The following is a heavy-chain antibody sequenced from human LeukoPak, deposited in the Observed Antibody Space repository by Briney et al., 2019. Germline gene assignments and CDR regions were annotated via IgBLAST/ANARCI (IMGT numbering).Heavy chain of an antibody. CDR3: ARDSMSGSYLSGSGGCFDY. V-gene: IGHV3-33*01. Sequence: GGSLRLSCAASGFTFSSYGMHWVRQAPGKGLEWVAVIWYDGSNKYYADSVKGRFTISRDNSKNTLYLQMNSLRAEDTAVYYCARDSMSGSYLSGSGGCFDYWGQGTLVTVSS. CDR1: GFTFSSYG. CDR2: IWYDGSNK. D-gene: IGHD1-26*01. J-gene: IGHJ4*02.